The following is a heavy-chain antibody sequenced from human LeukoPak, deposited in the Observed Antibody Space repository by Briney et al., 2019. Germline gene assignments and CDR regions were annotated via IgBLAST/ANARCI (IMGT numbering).Heavy chain of an antibody. Sequence: PSETLSLTCTVSGGSISSGDYYWSWIRQPPGKGLEWIGYIYYSGSTYYNPSLKSRVTISVDTSKNQFSLKLSSVTAADTAVYYCVRDPGGQTAFDIWGQGTMVTVSS. CDR3: VRDPGGQTAFDI. CDR1: GGSISSGDYY. V-gene: IGHV4-30-4*08. D-gene: IGHD3-16*01. J-gene: IGHJ3*02. CDR2: IYYSGST.